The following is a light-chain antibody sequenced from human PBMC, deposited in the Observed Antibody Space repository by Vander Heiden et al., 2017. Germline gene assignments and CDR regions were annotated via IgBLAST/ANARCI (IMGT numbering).Light chain of an antibody. CDR1: SSDVGSRDL. CDR3: CSYAAGSTLL. J-gene: IGLJ2*01. V-gene: IGLV2-23*01. Sequence: QSALPQAASVSGSPGQSITISCTGTSSDVGSRDLVSWYQQHPGKAPKLLMYGVATRPSGVSERFSASKSGNTASLTISGLQAQDEADYYCCSYAAGSTLLFGGGTKLTVL. CDR2: GVA.